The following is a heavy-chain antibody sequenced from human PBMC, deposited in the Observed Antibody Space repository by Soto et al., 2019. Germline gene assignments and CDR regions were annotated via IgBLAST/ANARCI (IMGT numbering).Heavy chain of an antibody. D-gene: IGHD2-15*01. CDR1: GGSFSGYY. V-gene: IGHV4-34*01. CDR3: ARGAANPVDATASFGIDP. J-gene: IGHJ5*02. Sequence: QVQLQQWGAGLLKPSETLSLTCAVYGGSFSGYYWSWIRQPPGQGLEWVGEINHSGSTNYNPSLKCRVTISVDASKNQFSLKLGSGASADTAVYYCARGAANPVDATASFGIDPGSQGTMVTFSS. CDR2: INHSGST.